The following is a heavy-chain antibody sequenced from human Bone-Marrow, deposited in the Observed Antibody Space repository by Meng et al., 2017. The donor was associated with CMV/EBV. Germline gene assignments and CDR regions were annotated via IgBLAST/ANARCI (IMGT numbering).Heavy chain of an antibody. D-gene: IGHD6-19*01. Sequence: GESLKISCAASGFTFSSYAMHWVRQAPGKGLEWVGRIKSKTDGGTTDYAAPVKGRFTISRDDSKNTLYLQMNSLKTEDTAVYYCTTDLAQWLVQGYWGQGNLVTVSS. V-gene: IGHV3-15*01. J-gene: IGHJ4*02. CDR2: IKSKTDGGTT. CDR3: TTDLAQWLVQGY. CDR1: GFTFSSYA.